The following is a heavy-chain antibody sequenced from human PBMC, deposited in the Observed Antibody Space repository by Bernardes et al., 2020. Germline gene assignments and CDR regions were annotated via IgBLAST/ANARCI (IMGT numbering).Heavy chain of an antibody. Sequence: SETLSLTCTVSGGSIRNYYWSWIRQPPGKGLEWIGYIYYTGTTKYSPSLKSRVTISTDTSKNQFSLKLSSVTAADTAVYYCARPNGSSTWSFGFAVWGQGTMVTVSS. V-gene: IGHV4-59*13. CDR2: IYYTGTT. J-gene: IGHJ3*01. CDR1: GGSIRNYY. D-gene: IGHD6-13*01. CDR3: ARPNGSSTWSFGFAV.